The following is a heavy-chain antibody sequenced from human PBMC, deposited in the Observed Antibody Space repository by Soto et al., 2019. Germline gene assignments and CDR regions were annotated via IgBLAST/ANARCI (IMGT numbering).Heavy chain of an antibody. CDR2: IYYSGST. Sequence: QVQLQESGPGLVKPSETLSLTCTVSGGSISSYYWSWIRQPPGKGLEWIGYIYYSGSTNYNPSLNSRVTISVDTSKTQFSLKLSSVTAADTAVYYCAREGVSSSWYNYYGMDVWGQGTTVTVSS. CDR1: GGSISSYY. CDR3: AREGVSSSWYNYYGMDV. V-gene: IGHV4-59*01. D-gene: IGHD6-13*01. J-gene: IGHJ6*02.